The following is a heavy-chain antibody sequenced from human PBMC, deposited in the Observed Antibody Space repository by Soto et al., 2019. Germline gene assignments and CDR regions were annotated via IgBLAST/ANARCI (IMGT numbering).Heavy chain of an antibody. CDR2: IAGRGGVT. Sequence: EVQFLEAGGGVARPGGALRLSCGASGLIFANYAMTWVLQPPGKAWEWVAGIAGRGGVTYTDAVRGRFTIYRDNSKNTVYLQLDNLRVDDSAVYYCGKDPNGDHFGAFDFWGQGTTVIVSS. D-gene: IGHD4-17*01. V-gene: IGHV3-23*01. J-gene: IGHJ3*01. CDR3: GKDPNGDHFGAFDF. CDR1: GLIFANYA.